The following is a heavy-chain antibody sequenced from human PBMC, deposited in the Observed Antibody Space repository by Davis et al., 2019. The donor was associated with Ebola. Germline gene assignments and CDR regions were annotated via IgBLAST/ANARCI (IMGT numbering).Heavy chain of an antibody. CDR1: GYTFTGYY. Sequence: ASVKVSCKASGYTFTGYYMHWVRQAPGQGLEWMGWINPNSGGTNYAQKFQGRVTMTRDTSISTAYMELSRLRSDDTAVYYCATAGIAAAGTSNGGLDPYLFDYWGQGTLVTVSS. D-gene: IGHD6-13*01. J-gene: IGHJ4*02. CDR3: ATAGIAAAGTSNGGLDPYLFDY. V-gene: IGHV1-2*02. CDR2: INPNSGGT.